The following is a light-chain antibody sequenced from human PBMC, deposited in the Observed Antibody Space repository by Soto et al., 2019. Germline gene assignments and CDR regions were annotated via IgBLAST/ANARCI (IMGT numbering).Light chain of an antibody. Sequence: QSALTQPASVSGSPGQSITLSCTRTSSGVENYNLVSWYQHRPGKAPKLMIYEGSQRPSGVSDRFSGSKSGNTASLTIPGLRAEDEADYYCSSYAGAVVFGGGTKLTVL. J-gene: IGLJ2*01. CDR3: SSYAGAVV. CDR1: SSGVENYNL. CDR2: EGS. V-gene: IGLV2-23*01.